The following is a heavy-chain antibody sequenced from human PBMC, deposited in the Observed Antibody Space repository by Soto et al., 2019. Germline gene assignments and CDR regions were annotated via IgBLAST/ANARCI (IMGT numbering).Heavy chain of an antibody. D-gene: IGHD2-15*01. V-gene: IGHV3-74*01. CDR2: INSDGSST. CDR1: GFTFSYYW. Sequence: EVQLVESGGGLVQPGESLRLSCAASGFTFSYYWMHWVRQAPGKGLVWVSRINSDGSSTTYADSVKGRFSISRDNDRNTLYLQMHRLSAEDTAVYYCARVDRGALDLWGLGTVLTAS. CDR3: ARVDRGALDL. J-gene: IGHJ3*01.